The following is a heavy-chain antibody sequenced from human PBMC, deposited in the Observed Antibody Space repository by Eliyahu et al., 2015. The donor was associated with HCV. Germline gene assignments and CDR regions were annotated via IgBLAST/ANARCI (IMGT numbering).Heavy chain of an antibody. J-gene: IGHJ5*02. V-gene: IGHV1-2*02. CDR3: ARVRRGQGWFDP. Sequence: QVQLVQSGAEVRKSGASVXVSCKTSGYXFTDSYIHWVRQAPGQGLEWMGWINPNGGGTDYAQKYQGRVIMTRDTSISTVYMDMRRLTSDDTAVYYCARVRRGQGWFDPWGQGTLVTVPS. CDR1: GYXFTDSY. CDR2: INPNGGGT.